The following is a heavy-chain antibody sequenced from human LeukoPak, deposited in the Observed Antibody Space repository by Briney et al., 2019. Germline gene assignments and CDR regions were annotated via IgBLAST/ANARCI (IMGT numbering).Heavy chain of an antibody. J-gene: IGHJ5*02. V-gene: IGHV4-39*07. D-gene: IGHD2-2*01. CDR3: AGSASPALKYSWFDP. CDR2: IDYGGST. Sequence: PSETLSLTCTVSGGSISSSSYYWGWIRQPPGKGLEWIGSIDYGGSTYYNPSLKSRATISVDTSKNQFSLKLNSVSAADTAVYYCAGSASPALKYSWFDPWGQGTLVTVSS. CDR1: GGSISSSSYY.